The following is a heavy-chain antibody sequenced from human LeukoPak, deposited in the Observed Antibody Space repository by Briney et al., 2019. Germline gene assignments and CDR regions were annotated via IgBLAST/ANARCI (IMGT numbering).Heavy chain of an antibody. CDR3: AKDVRVGGGGMDV. CDR1: GFTFSTYW. J-gene: IGHJ6*02. Sequence: GGSLRLSCAASGFTFSTYWMSWVRQAPGKGLEWLANIKEDGTGKNHVDSVKGRFTISRDNAKKSLYLQMNSLRAEDTAVYYCAKDVRVGGGGMDVWGQGTPVTVSS. V-gene: IGHV3-7*01. CDR2: IKEDGTGK. D-gene: IGHD1-26*01.